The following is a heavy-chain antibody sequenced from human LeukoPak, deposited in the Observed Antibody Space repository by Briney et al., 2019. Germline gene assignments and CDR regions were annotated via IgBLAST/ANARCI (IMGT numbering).Heavy chain of an antibody. CDR2: INHSGST. D-gene: IGHD3-3*01. CDR1: GGSFSGYY. CDR3: VRAKYDFWPYYYYGMDV. Sequence: PSETLSLTCAVYGGSFSGYYWSWIRQPPGKGLEWIGEINHSGSTNYNPSLKSRVTISVDTSKNQFSLKLSSVTAADTAVYYCVRAKYDFWPYYYYGMDVWGQGTTVTVSS. J-gene: IGHJ6*02. V-gene: IGHV4-34*01.